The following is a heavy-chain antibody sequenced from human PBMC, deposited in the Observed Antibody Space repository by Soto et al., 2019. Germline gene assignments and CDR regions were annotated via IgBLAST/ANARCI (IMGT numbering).Heavy chain of an antibody. V-gene: IGHV3-33*01. CDR3: ARGLHSLFDY. J-gene: IGHJ4*02. D-gene: IGHD2-21*01. CDR1: GFTFSNYG. CDR2: ICYDGNNK. Sequence: GGSLRLSCAASGFTFSNYGMHWVRQAPGKGLVWVAVICYDGNNKYYAGSVKGRFTISRDNSNNTLYVQMTSLRAEDTAVYYCARGLHSLFDYWGQGTLVTVSS.